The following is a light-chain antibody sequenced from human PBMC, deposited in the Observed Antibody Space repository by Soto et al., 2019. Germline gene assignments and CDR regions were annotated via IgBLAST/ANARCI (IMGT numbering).Light chain of an antibody. V-gene: IGKV3D-15*01. CDR2: GAS. CDR1: QTVRNN. J-gene: IGKJ3*01. Sequence: EIVLKQSPGALSVSPGERATLSCRASQTVRNNHLAWYQQMPGQAPRLLIYGASSRAADIPDRFSGSGSGTEFTLTISSLQSEDFAVYYCQQYNNWPSFGPGTKVDIK. CDR3: QQYNNWPS.